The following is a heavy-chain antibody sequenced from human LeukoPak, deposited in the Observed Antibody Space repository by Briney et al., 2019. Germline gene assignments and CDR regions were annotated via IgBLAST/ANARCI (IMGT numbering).Heavy chain of an antibody. J-gene: IGHJ4*02. CDR2: IKADGRET. V-gene: IGHV3-7*01. Sequence: GGSLKLSFAAPEFSFSTNGMTWVRQAPGKGLEWVANIKADGRETYYVDSVKGRFTISRDNAQNSLYLQLNSLRVEDTAVYYCAKGGHVDYCGQGSLVTVSS. CDR3: AKGGHVDY. CDR1: EFSFSTNG.